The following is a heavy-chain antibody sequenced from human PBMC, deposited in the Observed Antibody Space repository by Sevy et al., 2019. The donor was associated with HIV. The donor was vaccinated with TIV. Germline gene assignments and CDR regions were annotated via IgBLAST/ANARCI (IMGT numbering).Heavy chain of an antibody. Sequence: DSVKVSCKASGYTFTSYGISWVRQAPGQGLEWMGWISAYNGNTNYAQKLQGRVTMTTDTSTSTAYMELRSLRSDDTAVYYCARDNRGHSYGYKGYWGQGTMVIVSS. CDR2: ISAYNGNT. V-gene: IGHV1-18*04. J-gene: IGHJ4*02. CDR3: ARDNRGHSYGYKGY. CDR1: GYTFTSYG. D-gene: IGHD5-18*01.